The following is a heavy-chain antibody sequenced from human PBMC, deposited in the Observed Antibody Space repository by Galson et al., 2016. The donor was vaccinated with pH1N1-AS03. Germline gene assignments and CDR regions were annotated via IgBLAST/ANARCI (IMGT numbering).Heavy chain of an antibody. CDR3: ARVWGAAAGYFDY. J-gene: IGHJ4*02. D-gene: IGHD6-13*01. CDR2: IDSDDDK. V-gene: IGHV2-70*20. CDR1: GFSLTSPGVC. Sequence: PALVKPTQTLTLTCSFSGFSLTSPGVCVTRVRQPPGKALEWLATIDSDDDKYYTTSLKTRLTISKDTSKNQVVLTMTNMDPVDTATYYCARVWGAAAGYFDYWGPGNLVVVSS.